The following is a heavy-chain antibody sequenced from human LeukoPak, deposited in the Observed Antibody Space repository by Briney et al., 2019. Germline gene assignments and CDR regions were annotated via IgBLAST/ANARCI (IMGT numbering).Heavy chain of an antibody. CDR2: ISYDGSNK. Sequence: SGGSLRLSCAASGFTFSSYGMHWVRQAPGKGLECVAVISYDGSNKYYADSVKGRFTISRDNSKNTVYLQMNSLRAEDTAVYYCAKVRIVGATSPYYFDYWGQGTLVTVSS. CDR1: GFTFSSYG. J-gene: IGHJ4*02. D-gene: IGHD1-26*01. V-gene: IGHV3-30*18. CDR3: AKVRIVGATSPYYFDY.